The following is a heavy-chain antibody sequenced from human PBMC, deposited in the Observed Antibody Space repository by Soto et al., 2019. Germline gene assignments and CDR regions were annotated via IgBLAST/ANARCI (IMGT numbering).Heavy chain of an antibody. CDR1: GFTFSSYW. D-gene: IGHD3-3*01. Sequence: PGGSLRLSCAASGFTFSSYWMHWVRQAPGKGLVWVSRINSDGSSTSYADSVKGRFTISRDNAKNTLYLQMNSLRAEDTAVYHCARTYDFWGGYYFWFDPWGQGTLVTVSS. CDR3: ARTYDFWGGYYFWFDP. CDR2: INSDGSST. J-gene: IGHJ5*02. V-gene: IGHV3-74*01.